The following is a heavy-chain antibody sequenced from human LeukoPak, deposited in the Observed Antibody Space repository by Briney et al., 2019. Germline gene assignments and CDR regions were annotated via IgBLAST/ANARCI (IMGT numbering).Heavy chain of an antibody. CDR2: VTSRGGT. CDR1: GFILSSHG. J-gene: IGHJ6*02. Sequence: PGGSLRLSCAASGFILSSHGMSWVRQAPGKRLEWVSTVTSRGGTDYTDSVKGRFIISRDNSKNTLLLQMNSLRAEDTAVYYCARAIYRYTYYYGMDVWGQGTTVTVSS. D-gene: IGHD3-16*02. CDR3: ARAIYRYTYYYGMDV. V-gene: IGHV3-23*01.